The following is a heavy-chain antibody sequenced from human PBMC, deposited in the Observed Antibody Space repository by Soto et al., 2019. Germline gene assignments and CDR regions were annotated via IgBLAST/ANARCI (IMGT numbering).Heavy chain of an antibody. D-gene: IGHD1-26*01. Sequence: SETLSVTCAVAGGSISSGGYSWSWIRQPPGKGLEWIGYIYHSGSTYYNPSLKSRVTISVDRSKNQFSLKLSSVTAADTAVYYCARAGVVGATALDYWVQGTLVTVSS. CDR1: GGSISSGGYS. CDR2: IYHSGST. CDR3: ARAGVVGATALDY. J-gene: IGHJ4*02. V-gene: IGHV4-30-2*01.